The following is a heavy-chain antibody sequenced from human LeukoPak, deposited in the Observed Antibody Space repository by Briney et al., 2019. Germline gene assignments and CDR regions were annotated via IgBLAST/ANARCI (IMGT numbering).Heavy chain of an antibody. CDR1: GFTFSSYW. Sequence: GGSLRLSCAASGFTFSSYWMSWVRQAPGKGLEWVANIKQDGSEKYSVDSVKGRFTISRDNAKNSLYMQMNSLRAEDTAVYYCAQVMSASVGRSYGSYYNYYYMDIGGKGTTVTVSS. J-gene: IGHJ6*03. CDR2: IKQDGSEK. D-gene: IGHD3/OR15-3a*01. CDR3: AQVMSASVGRSYGSYYNYYYMDI. V-gene: IGHV3-7*01.